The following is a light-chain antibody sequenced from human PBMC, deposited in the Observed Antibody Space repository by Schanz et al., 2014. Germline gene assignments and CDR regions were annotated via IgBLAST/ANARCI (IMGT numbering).Light chain of an antibody. V-gene: IGKV3-15*01. CDR3: QQYSNWPWT. Sequence: EIVLTQSPDTLSLSPGERATLSCRASQSVSSYLAWYQQKPGQAPRLLIYGASTRAIGISARFSGSGSGTEFTLAVSSLQSEDFAIYHCQQYSNWPWTFGQGTKVEIK. CDR1: QSVSSY. J-gene: IGKJ1*01. CDR2: GAS.